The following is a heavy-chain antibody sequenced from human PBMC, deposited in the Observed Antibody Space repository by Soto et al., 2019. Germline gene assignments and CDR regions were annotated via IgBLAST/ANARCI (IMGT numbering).Heavy chain of an antibody. CDR1: GYTFTGYY. V-gene: IGHV1-2*02. J-gene: IGHJ4*02. D-gene: IGHD3-22*01. CDR3: ARYPPPRIVVVSATEDGDGY. CDR2: INPNSGGT. Sequence: ASVKVSCKASGYTFTGYYMHWVRQAPGQGLEWTGWINPNSGGTNYAQKFQGRVTMTRDTSISTAYMELSRLRSDDTAVYYCARYPPPRIVVVSATEDGDGYWGQGTLVTVSS.